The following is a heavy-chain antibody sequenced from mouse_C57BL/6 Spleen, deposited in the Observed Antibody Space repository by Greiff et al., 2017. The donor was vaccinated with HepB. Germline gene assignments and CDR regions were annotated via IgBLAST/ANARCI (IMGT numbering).Heavy chain of an antibody. J-gene: IGHJ2*01. V-gene: IGHV1-50*01. D-gene: IGHD3-2*02. CDR1: GFTFTSYW. CDR2: IDPSDSST. CDR3: ARAGEANPDYFDY. Sequence: QVQLKQPGAELVKPGASVKLSCKASGFTFTSYWMQWVKQTPGQGLEWIGEIDPSDSSTNYNQTYTGKATLTVDTSSSTSYMQNSSLTSEDAAVYYCARAGEANPDYFDYWGQGTTLTVSS.